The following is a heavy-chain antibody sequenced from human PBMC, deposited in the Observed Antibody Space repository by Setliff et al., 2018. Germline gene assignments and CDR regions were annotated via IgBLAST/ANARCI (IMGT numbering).Heavy chain of an antibody. Sequence: SETLSLTCTVSGGSISSGSYYWSWIRQPAGKGLEWIGHIYTSGSTNYNPSLKSRVTISVDTSKNQFFLNLDSVTAADTALYYCARESRFGYSGYDCAFDYWGQGMLVTVSS. CDR2: IYTSGST. CDR1: GGSISSGSYY. CDR3: ARESRFGYSGYDCAFDY. D-gene: IGHD5-12*01. J-gene: IGHJ4*02. V-gene: IGHV4-61*09.